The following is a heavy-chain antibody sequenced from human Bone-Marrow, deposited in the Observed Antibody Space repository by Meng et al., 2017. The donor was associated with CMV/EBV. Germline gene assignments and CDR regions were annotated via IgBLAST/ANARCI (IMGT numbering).Heavy chain of an antibody. Sequence: ASVKVSCKASGYTFTSYGISWVRQAPGQGLEWMGWISAYNGNTNYAQKLQGRVTMTTDTSTSTAYMELRSLRSDDTAVYYCARSRTGYSSSWYGSNAFDIWGQGTMVTVSS. CDR1: GYTFTSYG. CDR3: ARSRTGYSSSWYGSNAFDI. J-gene: IGHJ3*02. CDR2: ISAYNGNT. V-gene: IGHV1-18*01. D-gene: IGHD6-13*01.